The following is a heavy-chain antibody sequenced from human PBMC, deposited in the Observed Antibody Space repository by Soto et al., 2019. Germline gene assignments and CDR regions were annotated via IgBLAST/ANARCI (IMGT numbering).Heavy chain of an antibody. Sequence: SETLSLTCTVSGGSISSGGYYWSWIRQHPGKGLEWIGYIYYSGSTYYNPSLKSRVTISVDTSKNQFSLKLSSVTAADTAVYYCARGDITGTENWFDPWGQGTLVTVSS. V-gene: IGHV4-31*02. CDR1: GGSISSGGYY. J-gene: IGHJ5*02. CDR3: ARGDITGTENWFDP. D-gene: IGHD1-7*01. CDR2: IYYSGST.